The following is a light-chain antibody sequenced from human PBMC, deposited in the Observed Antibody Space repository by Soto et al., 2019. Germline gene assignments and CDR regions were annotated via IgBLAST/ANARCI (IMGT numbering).Light chain of an antibody. V-gene: IGKV1-33*01. CDR2: DAS. CDR3: QQYGDLPLMYT. Sequence: DIQMTQSPSSLSASVGDRVTITCQASQDISKRLNWYQQKPGRAPKLLIYDASNLETGVPSRFSGSGSGTDFTLSINRLQPEDTATYFCQQYGDLPLMYTFGQGTKLEIK. CDR1: QDISKR. J-gene: IGKJ2*01.